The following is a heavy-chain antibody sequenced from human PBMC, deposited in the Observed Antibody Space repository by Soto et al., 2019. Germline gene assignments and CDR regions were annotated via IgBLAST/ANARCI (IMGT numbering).Heavy chain of an antibody. CDR3: ARDRNRVDP. CDR1: GYTFTSYD. Sequence: QVQLVQSGAEVKKPGASVKVSCKASGYTFTSYDISWGRQAPGQGLEWMGGMSTSNGTTNSAQKLQGRVTMTTHTSTSTANMELRSLRPDDTAVYFCARDRNRVDPWGQGTLVTVS. J-gene: IGHJ5*02. CDR2: MSTSNGTT. V-gene: IGHV1-18*01.